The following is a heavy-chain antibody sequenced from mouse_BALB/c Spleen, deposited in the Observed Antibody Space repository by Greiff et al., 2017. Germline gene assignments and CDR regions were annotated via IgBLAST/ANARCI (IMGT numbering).Heavy chain of an antibody. J-gene: IGHJ3*01. V-gene: IGHV1-7*01. CDR1: GYTFTSYW. D-gene: IGHD1-1*01. CDR2: INPSTGYT. Sequence: QVQLQQSGAELAKSGASVKMSCKASGYTFTSYWMHWVKQRPGQGLVWIGYINPSTGYTEYNQKFKDKATLTADKSSSTAYMHLNSLTSEDSAVYYCARDYGSSAWFAYWGQGPLVTVSA. CDR3: ARDYGSSAWFAY.